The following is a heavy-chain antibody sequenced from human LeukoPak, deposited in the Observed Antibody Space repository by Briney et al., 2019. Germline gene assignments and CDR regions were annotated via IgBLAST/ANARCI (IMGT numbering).Heavy chain of an antibody. Sequence: ASVKVSCKASGYIFSGHYIQWVRQAPGQGLEWMGWINPASGGTNNAQKFHGRVTMTTDTSISTLYMELNSLRSDDTAVYYCARVLFPSGPTHCFDPWGQGTLDTVSS. D-gene: IGHD2-21*01. CDR1: GYIFSGHY. J-gene: IGHJ5*02. CDR3: ARVLFPSGPTHCFDP. CDR2: INPASGGT. V-gene: IGHV1-2*02.